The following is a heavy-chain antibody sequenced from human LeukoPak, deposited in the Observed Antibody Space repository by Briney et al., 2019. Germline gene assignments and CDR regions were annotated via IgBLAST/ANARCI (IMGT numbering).Heavy chain of an antibody. CDR1: GRSISSYY. Sequence: SETLSLTCTVSGRSISSYYWNWIRQPAGKGLEWIGRIHTSGSTNYNPSLKSRLTVSVDTSKNQFSLRLTSVTAADTAVYYCARDGGSGWYDYWGQGILVTVSS. CDR3: ARDGGSGWYDY. V-gene: IGHV4-4*07. J-gene: IGHJ4*02. CDR2: IHTSGST. D-gene: IGHD6-19*01.